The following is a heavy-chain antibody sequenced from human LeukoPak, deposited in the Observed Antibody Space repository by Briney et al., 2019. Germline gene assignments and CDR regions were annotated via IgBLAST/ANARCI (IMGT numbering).Heavy chain of an antibody. D-gene: IGHD1-26*01. V-gene: IGHV3-23*01. CDR1: GFTFSSNA. J-gene: IGHJ4*01. CDR3: AKDAHSGSYFDY. Sequence: GGSLRLSCAASGFTFSSNAMCWVRQAPGKGLEWVSLISGTGGTTYYADSVKGRLTISRDNSKNTLYLQMNSLRVEDTAVYYCAKDAHSGSYFDYWGQGILVTVSS. CDR2: ISGTGGTT.